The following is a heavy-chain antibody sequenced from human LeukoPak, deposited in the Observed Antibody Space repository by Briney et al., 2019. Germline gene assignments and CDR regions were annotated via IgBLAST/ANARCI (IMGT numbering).Heavy chain of an antibody. CDR2: IYYSGST. CDR3: ASSYAHPLDY. J-gene: IGHJ4*02. D-gene: IGHD2-2*01. CDR1: GGSISSYY. Sequence: PSETLSLTCTVAGGSISSYYWSWIRQPPGKGLEWIGYIYYSGSTNYNPSLKSRVTISVDTSKNQFSLKLSSVTAADTAVYYCASSYAHPLDYWGQGTLVTVSS. V-gene: IGHV4-59*01.